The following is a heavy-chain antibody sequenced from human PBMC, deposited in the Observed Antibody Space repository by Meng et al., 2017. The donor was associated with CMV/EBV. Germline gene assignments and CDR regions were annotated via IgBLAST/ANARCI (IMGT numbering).Heavy chain of an antibody. CDR1: GGPMSRRSYY. Sequence: EWGHGLVKPSETRALTCQVSGGPMSRRSYYWGWIRQPPVKGLEWIGSIYYSGSTYYNPSLKSRVTISVDTSKNQFSLKLSSVTAADTAVYYCARGGIAAAGLHWGQGTLVTVSS. V-gene: IGHV4-39*07. CDR3: ARGGIAAAGLH. J-gene: IGHJ4*02. D-gene: IGHD6-13*01. CDR2: IYYSGST.